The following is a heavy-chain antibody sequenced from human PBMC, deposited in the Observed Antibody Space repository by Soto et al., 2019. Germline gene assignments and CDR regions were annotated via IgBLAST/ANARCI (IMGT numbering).Heavy chain of an antibody. V-gene: IGHV3-23*01. CDR2: ISGSGGST. J-gene: IGHJ4*02. CDR3: AKLASEWCGEEGDFDY. Sequence: EVQLLESGGGLVQPGGSLRLSCAASGFTFSSYAMSWVRQAPGKGLVWVSAISGSGGSTYYADSVKGRFTISRDNSKNTRYLQMNRLRAEDTAVYYCAKLASEWCGEEGDFDYWGQGTLVTVSS. CDR1: GFTFSSYA. D-gene: IGHD3-10*01.